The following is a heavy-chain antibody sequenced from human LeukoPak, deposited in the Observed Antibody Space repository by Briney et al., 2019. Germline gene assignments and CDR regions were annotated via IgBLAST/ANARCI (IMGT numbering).Heavy chain of an antibody. D-gene: IGHD6-19*01. CDR1: GGSFSGYY. Sequence: KPSETLSLTCAAYGGSFSGYYWSWIRQPPGKGLEWIGEINHSGSTNYNPSLKSRVTISVDTSKNQFSLKLSSVTAADTAVYYCASSIAVAGTGPFRDYWGQGTLVTVSS. J-gene: IGHJ4*02. CDR3: ASSIAVAGTGPFRDY. V-gene: IGHV4-34*01. CDR2: INHSGST.